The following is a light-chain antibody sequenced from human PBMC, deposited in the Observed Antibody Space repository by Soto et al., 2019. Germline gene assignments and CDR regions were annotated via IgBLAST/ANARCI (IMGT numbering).Light chain of an antibody. V-gene: IGKV1-5*03. CDR2: KAS. Sequence: DIQMTQSPSTLSGSVGDRVTITCRASQTISSWLAWYQQKPGKAPKLLIYKASTLKSGVPSRFSGSGSGTEFTLTISSLQPDDFATYYCQQSYNSPPITFGQGTRLEIK. CDR3: QQSYNSPPIT. CDR1: QTISSW. J-gene: IGKJ5*01.